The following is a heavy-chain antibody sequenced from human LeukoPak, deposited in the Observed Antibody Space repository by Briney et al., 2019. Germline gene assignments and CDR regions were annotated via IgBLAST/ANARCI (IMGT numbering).Heavy chain of an antibody. D-gene: IGHD6-19*01. Sequence: GGSLRLSCAASGFTFSSYAMSWVRQAPGKGLEWVSSISSSSSYIYYADSVKGRFTISRDNAKNSLYLQMNSLRAEDTAVYYCARFHSSGWYYFDYWGQGTLVTVSS. J-gene: IGHJ4*02. V-gene: IGHV3-21*01. CDR3: ARFHSSGWYYFDY. CDR2: ISSSSSYI. CDR1: GFTFSSYA.